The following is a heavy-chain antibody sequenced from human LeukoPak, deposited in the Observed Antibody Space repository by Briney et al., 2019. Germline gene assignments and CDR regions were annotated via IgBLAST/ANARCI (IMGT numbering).Heavy chain of an antibody. J-gene: IGHJ4*02. CDR1: GFTFSSYA. V-gene: IGHV3-23*01. D-gene: IGHD3-22*01. CDR3: AKEAKPPGNYYDSSGYYYDY. Sequence: PGGSLRLSCAASGFTFSSYAMSWVRQAPGKGLEWVSAISGSGGSTHYADSVKGRFTISRDNSKNTLYLQMNSLRAEDTAVYYCAKEAKPPGNYYDSSGYYYDYWGQGTLVTVSS. CDR2: ISGSGGST.